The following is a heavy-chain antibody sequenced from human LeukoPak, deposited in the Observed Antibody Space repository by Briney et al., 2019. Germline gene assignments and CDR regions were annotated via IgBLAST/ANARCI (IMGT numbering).Heavy chain of an antibody. Sequence: SETLSLTCAVSGGSISSSNWWSWVRQPPGKGLEWIGEIYHSGSTNYNPSLKSRVTISGDKSKNHLSLKLSSVTAADTAVYYCARYRGGSGYHSDYWGQGTLVTVSS. V-gene: IGHV4-4*02. D-gene: IGHD5-12*01. J-gene: IGHJ4*02. CDR1: GGSISSSNW. CDR2: IYHSGST. CDR3: ARYRGGSGYHSDY.